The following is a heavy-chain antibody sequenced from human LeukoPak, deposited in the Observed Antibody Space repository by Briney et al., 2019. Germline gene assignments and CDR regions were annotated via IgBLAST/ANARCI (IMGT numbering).Heavy chain of an antibody. CDR1: GFTLSSHD. CDR2: VGTAGDT. CDR3: AREVGFYYYIDV. J-gene: IGHJ6*03. D-gene: IGHD1-26*01. V-gene: IGHV3-13*01. Sequence: PGGSLRLSCAASGFTLSSHDMCWVRHATGEGLEWVSGVGTAGDTHYADSVQGRFTISRDTAKNSLYLQMNSLRAGDTAVYYCAREVGFYYYIDVWGKGTTVIVSS.